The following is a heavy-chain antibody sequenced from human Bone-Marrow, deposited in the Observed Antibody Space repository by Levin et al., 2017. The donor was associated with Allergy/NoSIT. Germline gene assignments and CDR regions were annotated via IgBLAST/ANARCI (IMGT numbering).Heavy chain of an antibody. CDR2: IYYSGST. Sequence: PSETLSLTCTVSGGSISSYYWSWIRQPPGKGLEWIGYIYYSGSTNYNPSLKSRVTISVDTSKNQFSLKLSSVTAADTAVYYCARGVPAAMTDGYYYYYYMDVWGKGTTVTVSS. D-gene: IGHD2-2*01. J-gene: IGHJ6*03. CDR1: GGSISSYY. CDR3: ARGVPAAMTDGYYYYYYMDV. V-gene: IGHV4-59*01.